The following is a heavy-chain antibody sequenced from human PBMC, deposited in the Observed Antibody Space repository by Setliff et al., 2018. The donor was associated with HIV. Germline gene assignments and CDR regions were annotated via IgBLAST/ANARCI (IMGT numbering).Heavy chain of an antibody. V-gene: IGHV4-34*01. CDR2: INHSGNT. D-gene: IGHD3-10*01. Sequence: SETLSLTCAVYGASFSDYHWNWFRQPPGGGLEWIGEINHSGNTDYNSSLKSRVTISVDTSKKQFSLEMRSLTAADTAVYYCARDHRLPGVQPPYWYFDLWGRGTLVTVSS. CDR1: GASFSDYH. J-gene: IGHJ2*01. CDR3: ARDHRLPGVQPPYWYFDL.